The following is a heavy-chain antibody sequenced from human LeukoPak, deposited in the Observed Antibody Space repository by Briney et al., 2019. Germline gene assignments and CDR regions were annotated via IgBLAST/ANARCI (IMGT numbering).Heavy chain of an antibody. Sequence: GGSLRLSCAASGFIVSSNYMSWVRQAPGKGLEWVSIIYSGGSTYYADPVKGRFTISRENSKNTVYLQMNSLRDEDTAMYYCARVGTGTSGYFDYWGQGALVTVSS. CDR3: ARVGTGTSGYFDY. CDR2: IYSGGST. J-gene: IGHJ4*02. V-gene: IGHV3-53*01. D-gene: IGHD2-8*01. CDR1: GFIVSSNY.